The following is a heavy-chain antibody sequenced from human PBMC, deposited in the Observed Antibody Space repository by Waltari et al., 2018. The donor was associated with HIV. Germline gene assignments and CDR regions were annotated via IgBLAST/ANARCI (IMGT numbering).Heavy chain of an antibody. D-gene: IGHD7-27*01. J-gene: IGHJ4*02. CDR2: ISASGGVI. V-gene: IGHV3-11*01. CDR1: GFSFRAYY. CDR3: AGRPGD. Sequence: QDLLVESGGGLFNPGGSLSLSCAATGFSFRAYYMSWIRQAPGKGLEWIAYISASGGVIYYADSVKDRFTVSRDNSNNLLYLQMDNVNADDTAMYYCAGRPGDWGQGTLVTVSS.